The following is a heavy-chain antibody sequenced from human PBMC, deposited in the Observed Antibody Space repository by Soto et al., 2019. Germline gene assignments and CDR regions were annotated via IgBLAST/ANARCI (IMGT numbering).Heavy chain of an antibody. V-gene: IGHV3-30*18. J-gene: IGHJ5*02. CDR3: AKVGSTGWYLNWLDT. Sequence: QVQLVESGGGVVQPGKSLRLSCAGSGFTFSDYGIHWVRQAPGKGLEWVAVISYEGSEDLYADSVKGRFSISRDNSKNTVFLQMNSLRPEDTGLYYCAKVGSTGWYLNWLDTWGQGILVSVSS. CDR2: ISYEGSED. CDR1: GFTFSDYG. D-gene: IGHD6-19*01.